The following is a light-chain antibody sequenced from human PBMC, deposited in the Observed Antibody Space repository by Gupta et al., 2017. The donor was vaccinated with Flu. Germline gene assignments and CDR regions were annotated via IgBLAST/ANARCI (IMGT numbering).Light chain of an antibody. J-gene: IGLJ2*01. V-gene: IGLV2-8*01. Sequence: QSALTQPPSASGSPGQPVTISCTGTSSDVGGYNYVSWYQQHPGKAPKLIIYEDNKRPSGVPDRFSGSKSGNTASLTVSGLLAEDEADYYCCSYGGSKFFGGGTKLTVL. CDR3: CSYGGSKF. CDR1: SSDVGGYNY. CDR2: EDN.